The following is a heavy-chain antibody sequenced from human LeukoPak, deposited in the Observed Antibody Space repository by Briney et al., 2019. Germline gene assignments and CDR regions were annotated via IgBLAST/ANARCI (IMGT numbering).Heavy chain of an antibody. J-gene: IGHJ4*02. Sequence: ASVKVSCKASGYTFTIYGINWVRQAPGQGLEWMGWISPYNGNTNYAQKFQGRVTITADESTSTAYMELSSLRSEDTAVYYCALSGYSYGSFDYWGQGTLVTVSS. CDR3: ALSGYSYGSFDY. CDR2: ISPYNGNT. CDR1: GYTFTIYG. V-gene: IGHV1-18*01. D-gene: IGHD5-18*01.